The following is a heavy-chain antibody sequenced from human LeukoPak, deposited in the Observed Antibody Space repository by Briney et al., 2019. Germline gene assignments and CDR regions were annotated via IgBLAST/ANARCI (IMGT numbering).Heavy chain of an antibody. CDR2: IRQDGSDK. CDR1: GFTFSNNW. D-gene: IGHD1-7*01. CDR3: ARGIEGTTNFDY. V-gene: IGHV3-7*01. J-gene: IGHJ4*02. Sequence: GGSLRLSCAVSGFTFSNNWMNWVRQAPGKGLEWVANIRQDGSDKNYVDSVKGRFTISRDNAKNSLYLQMNGLRAEDTAVYFCARGIEGTTNFDYWGQGTLVTVSS.